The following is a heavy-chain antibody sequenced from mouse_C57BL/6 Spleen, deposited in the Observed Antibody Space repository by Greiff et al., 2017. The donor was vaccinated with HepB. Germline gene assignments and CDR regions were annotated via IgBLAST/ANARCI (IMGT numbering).Heavy chain of an antibody. Sequence: QVQLQQPGAELVKPGASVKLSCKASGYTFTSYWMHWVKPKPGQGLEWVGMIHPKSGSTNYNEKFKSKATLTVEKSSSTAYMQLSSLTSEDSAVYYCARTHYYGSLYWYFDVWGTGTTVTVSS. CDR1: GYTFTSYW. J-gene: IGHJ1*03. V-gene: IGHV1-64*01. CDR2: IHPKSGST. D-gene: IGHD1-1*01. CDR3: ARTHYYGSLYWYFDV.